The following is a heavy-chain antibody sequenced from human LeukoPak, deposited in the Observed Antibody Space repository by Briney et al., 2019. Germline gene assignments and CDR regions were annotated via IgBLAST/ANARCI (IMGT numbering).Heavy chain of an antibody. CDR3: ARGSEEGYYYDSSESLPSYYFDY. D-gene: IGHD3-22*01. CDR2: IYHSGST. J-gene: IGHJ4*02. V-gene: IGHV4-30-2*01. Sequence: WVRQMPGKGLEWIGYIYHSGSTYYNPSLKSRVTISVDRSKNQFSLKLSSVTAADTAVYYCARGSEEGYYYDSSESLPSYYFDYWGQGTLVTVSS.